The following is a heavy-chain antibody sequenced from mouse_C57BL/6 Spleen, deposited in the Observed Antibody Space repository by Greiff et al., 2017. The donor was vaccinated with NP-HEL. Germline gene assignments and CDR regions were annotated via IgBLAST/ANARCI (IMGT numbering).Heavy chain of an antibody. CDR3: ARYGRGRDYFDY. V-gene: IGHV7-3*01. J-gene: IGHJ2*01. CDR2: IRNKANGYTT. CDR1: GFTFTDYY. Sequence: EVKLMESGGGLVQPGGSLSLSCAASGFTFTDYYMSWVRQPPGKALEWLGFIRNKANGYTTEYSASVKGRFTISRDKSQSILYLQMNALRAEDSATYYCARYGRGRDYFDYWGQGTTLTVSS.